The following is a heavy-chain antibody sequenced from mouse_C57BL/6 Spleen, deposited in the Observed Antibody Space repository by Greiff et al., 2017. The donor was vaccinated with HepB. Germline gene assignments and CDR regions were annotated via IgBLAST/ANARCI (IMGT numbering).Heavy chain of an antibody. J-gene: IGHJ2*01. CDR2: INPNNGGT. CDR3: ASPYYYGSNYFDY. V-gene: IGHV1-22*01. Sequence: EVQLQQSGPELVKPGASVKMSCKASGYTFTDYNMHWVKQSHGKSLEWIGYINPNNGGTSYNQKFKGKATLTVNKSSSTAYMELRSLTSEDSAVYYCASPYYYGSNYFDYWGQGTTLTVSS. D-gene: IGHD1-1*01. CDR1: GYTFTDYN.